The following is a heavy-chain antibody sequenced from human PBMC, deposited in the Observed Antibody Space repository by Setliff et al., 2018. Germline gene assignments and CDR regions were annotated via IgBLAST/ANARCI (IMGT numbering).Heavy chain of an antibody. V-gene: IGHV3-7*01. J-gene: IGHJ5*02. CDR2: IKQDGSEK. CDR1: GFTFSSYW. D-gene: IGHD3-3*01. Sequence: PGESLKISCAASGFTFSSYWMSWVRQAPGKGLEWVANIKQDGSEKYYVDAVRGRFTISRDNAKNSLYLQMNSLRAEDTAVYYCARDKLRFLENWFDPWGQGTLVTVSS. CDR3: ARDKLRFLENWFDP.